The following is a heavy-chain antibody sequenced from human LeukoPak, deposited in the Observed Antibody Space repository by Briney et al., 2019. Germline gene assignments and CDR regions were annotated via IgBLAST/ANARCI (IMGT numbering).Heavy chain of an antibody. D-gene: IGHD3-16*01. V-gene: IGHV1-46*01. Sequence: ASVKVFCKASGYTFTSYYVHWVRQAPGPGLEWMGIINPSGGSTSYAQKFQGRVTMTRDTSTSTVYMELSSLRSEDTAVYYCARGWVRGNWFDPWGQGTLVTVSS. CDR2: INPSGGST. J-gene: IGHJ5*02. CDR1: GYTFTSYY. CDR3: ARGWVRGNWFDP.